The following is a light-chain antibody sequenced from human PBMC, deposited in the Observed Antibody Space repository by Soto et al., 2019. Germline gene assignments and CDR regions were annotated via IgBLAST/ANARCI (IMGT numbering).Light chain of an antibody. CDR2: LGS. CDR3: MQVLQTPPT. Sequence: DIVLTQSTLSLPVTPQDQASFSYRPSQRLLYSNGDNYVDWYLQKPGQSPQXXXYLGSKRASGVPDRFSVSGSGTDFTLKISRVGPEDVGVYYRMQVLQTPPTFGQGTRLEIK. CDR1: QRLLYSNGDNY. V-gene: IGKV2-28*01. J-gene: IGKJ5*01.